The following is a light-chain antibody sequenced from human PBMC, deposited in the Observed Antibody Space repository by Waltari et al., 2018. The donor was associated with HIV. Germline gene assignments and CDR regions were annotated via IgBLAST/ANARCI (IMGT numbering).Light chain of an antibody. CDR1: VSNIGSRS. V-gene: IGLV1-44*01. Sequence: QIVLTQSPSASGTTGQGVTISCSGGVSNIGSRSVHWYQQVPGTAPTLLIYNDNQRPSGVPDRFTGSKSGTSASLAISGLRSEDASDYYCSSCDDNLNGPVFGGGTKLTVL. CDR3: SSCDDNLNGPV. J-gene: IGLJ3*02. CDR2: NDN.